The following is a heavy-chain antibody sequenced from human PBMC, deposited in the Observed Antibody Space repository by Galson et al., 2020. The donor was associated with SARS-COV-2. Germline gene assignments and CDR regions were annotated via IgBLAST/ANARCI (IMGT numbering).Heavy chain of an antibody. J-gene: IGHJ6*03. CDR3: ARGAEERRIIVVVPYYYSYMDV. CDR2: IRHRGST. CDR1: GGSFSDYP. D-gene: IGHD2-15*01. Sequence: SETLSLTCAVYGGSFSDYPWTWVRQPPGKGPAWIGEIRHRGSTNYSPSLKSRVAMSVHASKNQFSLSLSSVTAADTAVYYCARGAEERRIIVVVPYYYSYMDVWGSGTTVTVSS. V-gene: IGHV4-34*01.